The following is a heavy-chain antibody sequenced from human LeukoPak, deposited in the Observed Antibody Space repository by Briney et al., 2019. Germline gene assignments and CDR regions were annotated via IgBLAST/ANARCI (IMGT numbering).Heavy chain of an antibody. CDR3: ARSDSNYEANWFDP. CDR2: MNPNSGNT. D-gene: IGHD4-11*01. J-gene: IGHJ5*02. Sequence: ASVKVSCKASGYTFTSYDINWVRQATGQGLEWIGWMNPNSGNTGYAQKFQGRVTMTRNTSISTAYMERSSLRSEDTAVYYCARSDSNYEANWFDPWGQGTLVTVSS. V-gene: IGHV1-8*01. CDR1: GYTFTSYD.